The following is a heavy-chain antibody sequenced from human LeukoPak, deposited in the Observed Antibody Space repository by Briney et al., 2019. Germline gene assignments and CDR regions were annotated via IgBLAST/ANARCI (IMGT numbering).Heavy chain of an antibody. CDR3: ARDASSSSPGEFDP. V-gene: IGHV3-53*01. J-gene: IGHJ5*02. Sequence: GGSLRLSCAASGFTVSSSYMSWVRQVPGKGLEWVSVIYSGGSTYYADSVKGRFTISRDNSKNTLYLQMNSLRAEDTAVYYCARDASSSSPGEFDPWGQGTLVTVSS. CDR2: IYSGGST. D-gene: IGHD6-13*01. CDR1: GFTVSSSY.